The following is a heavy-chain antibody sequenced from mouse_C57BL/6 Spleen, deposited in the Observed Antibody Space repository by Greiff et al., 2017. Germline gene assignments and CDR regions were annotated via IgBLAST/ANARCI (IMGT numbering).Heavy chain of an antibody. D-gene: IGHD2-4*01. CDR2: FDPNSGGT. Sequence: QVQLQQPGAELVKPGASVKLSCKASGYTFTSYWMHWVKQRPGRGLEWIGRFDPNSGGTKYNEKFKSKATLTVDKPSSTAYMQLSSLTSEDSAVYYCARSGDYDWFAYWGQGTLVTVSA. CDR1: GYTFTSYW. CDR3: ARSGDYDWFAY. V-gene: IGHV1-72*01. J-gene: IGHJ3*01.